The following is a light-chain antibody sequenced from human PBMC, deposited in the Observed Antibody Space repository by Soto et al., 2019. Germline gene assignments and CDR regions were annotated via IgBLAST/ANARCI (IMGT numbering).Light chain of an antibody. CDR1: SSDVGGYKY. CDR2: DVS. Sequence: QSALTQPRSVSGSPGQSVTICCTGTSSDVGGYKYVSWYQQHPGKAPKLMIYDVSKRPSGVPDRFSGSKSGNTASLTISGLQAEDEADFYCCSYAGSYTWVFGGGTQLTVL. CDR3: CSYAGSYTWV. V-gene: IGLV2-11*01. J-gene: IGLJ3*02.